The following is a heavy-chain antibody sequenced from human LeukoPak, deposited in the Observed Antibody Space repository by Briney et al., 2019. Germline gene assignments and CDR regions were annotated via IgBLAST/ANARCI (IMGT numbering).Heavy chain of an antibody. D-gene: IGHD3-3*01. J-gene: IGHJ4*02. Sequence: GGSLRLSCAASGFTFSTYWMTWVRQAPGKGLEWVSGITGSGGSTYYADSVKGRFTISRDNSKNTLYLQMNSLRAEDTAIYYCARDERLLSFLKWGQGTLVTVSS. CDR3: ARDERLLSFLK. CDR2: ITGSGGST. V-gene: IGHV3-23*01. CDR1: GFTFSTYW.